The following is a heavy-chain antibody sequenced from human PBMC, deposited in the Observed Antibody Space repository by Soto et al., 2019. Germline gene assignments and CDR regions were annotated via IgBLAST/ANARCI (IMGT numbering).Heavy chain of an antibody. J-gene: IGHJ6*02. CDR3: ARRVYCTNGVCYYGLDV. V-gene: IGHV4-31*03. Sequence: SETLSLTCTVSGGSINSGDYYWSWIRQHPGKGLEWIGYIYYSGSTFYNPSLRSRVTVSVDTSKNQFSLRLSSVTAADTAVYYCARRVYCTNGVCYYGLDVWGQGTTVTVSS. D-gene: IGHD2-8*01. CDR2: IYYSGST. CDR1: GGSINSGDYY.